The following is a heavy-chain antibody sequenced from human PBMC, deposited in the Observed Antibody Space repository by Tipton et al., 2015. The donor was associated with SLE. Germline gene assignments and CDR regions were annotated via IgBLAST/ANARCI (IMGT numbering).Heavy chain of an antibody. V-gene: IGHV4-4*08. CDR1: GGSISSYY. J-gene: IGHJ4*02. CDR2: IYTSGST. D-gene: IGHD4-17*01. CDR3: ARVGVEDYGDYPGGEGDY. Sequence: TLSLTCTVSGGSISSYYWGWIRQPPGKGLEWIGDIYTSGSTNYNPSLKSRVTISVDTSKNQFSLKLSSVTAADTAVYYCARVGVEDYGDYPGGEGDYWGQGTLVTVSS.